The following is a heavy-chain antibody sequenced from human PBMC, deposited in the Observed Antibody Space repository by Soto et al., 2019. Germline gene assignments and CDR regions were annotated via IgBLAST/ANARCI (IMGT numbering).Heavy chain of an antibody. Sequence: GGSLRLSCAASGLPFSSYSMNWVLQAPGKGLEWVSYISSSSSTIYYADSVKGRFTISRDNAKNSLYLQMNSLRAEDTAVYYCARHPERIAEIGWFDPWGQGTLVTVSS. CDR3: ARHPERIAEIGWFDP. CDR2: ISSSSSTI. CDR1: GLPFSSYS. V-gene: IGHV3-48*01. D-gene: IGHD6-13*01. J-gene: IGHJ5*02.